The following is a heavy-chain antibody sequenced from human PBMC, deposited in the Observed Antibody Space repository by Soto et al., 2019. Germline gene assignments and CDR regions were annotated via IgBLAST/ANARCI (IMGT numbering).Heavy chain of an antibody. D-gene: IGHD2-2*01. CDR2: IIPIFGTA. V-gene: IGHV1-69*12. J-gene: IGHJ6*02. Sequence: QVQLVQSGAEVKKPGSSVKVSCKASGGTFSSYAISWVRQAPGQGLEWMGGIIPIFGTANYAQKFQGRVTITADESTSTAYMELSSLRSEDTAVYYCARGGLGYCISTSCSEYYYYGMDVWGQGTTVTVSS. CDR1: GGTFSSYA. CDR3: ARGGLGYCISTSCSEYYYYGMDV.